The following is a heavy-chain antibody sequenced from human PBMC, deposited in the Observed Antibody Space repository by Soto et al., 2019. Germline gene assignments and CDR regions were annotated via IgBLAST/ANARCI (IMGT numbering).Heavy chain of an antibody. CDR3: ARLHGYCISSSCHGHYAMDV. Sequence: QLQLQESGPGLVKPSETLSLTCTVSSAPVSSSTYTWGWIRQPPGKGLEWIGRIYYSGSTYYNPSLNSGATVSVDTSKNQFPLKVTSVTAADTAVYYCARLHGYCISSSCHGHYAMDVWGQGTTVTFSS. J-gene: IGHJ6*02. CDR2: IYYSGST. CDR1: SAPVSSSTYT. V-gene: IGHV4-39*01. D-gene: IGHD2-2*01.